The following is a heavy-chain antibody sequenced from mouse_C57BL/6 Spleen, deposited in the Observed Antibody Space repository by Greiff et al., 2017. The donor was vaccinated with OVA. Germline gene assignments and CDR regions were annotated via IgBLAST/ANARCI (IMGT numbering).Heavy chain of an antibody. Sequence: VQLQQPGAELVKPGASVKLSCKASGYTFTSYWMQWVKQRPGQGLEWIGEIDPSDSYTHYNQKFKGKATLTVDTSSSTAYMQLRSLPSEDSAVYYCVRYKNYRNHGGCAYGGEGSLVTVSA. D-gene: IGHD2-5*01. CDR2: IDPSDSYT. CDR1: GYTFTSYW. V-gene: IGHV1-50*01. J-gene: IGHJ3*01. CDR3: VRYKNYRNHGGCAY.